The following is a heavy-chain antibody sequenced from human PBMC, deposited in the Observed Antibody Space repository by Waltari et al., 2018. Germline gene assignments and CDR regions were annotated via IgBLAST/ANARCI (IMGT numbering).Heavy chain of an antibody. J-gene: IGHJ4*02. CDR1: GDSISGNYW. Sequence: QVQLQESGQGLVKPSGTLSLTCAVSGDSISGNYWWSWVRQSPEKGLEWIGQVHHSGKTHYNPSLQSRVTISRDKPKNQFSLNLNSVTAADTAVYYCAGDRAIGLFFDYWGRGTLVTVSS. V-gene: IGHV4-4*02. D-gene: IGHD2-2*01. CDR2: VHHSGKT. CDR3: AGDRAIGLFFDY.